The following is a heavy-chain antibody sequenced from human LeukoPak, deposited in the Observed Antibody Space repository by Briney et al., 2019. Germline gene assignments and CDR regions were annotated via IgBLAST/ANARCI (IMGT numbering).Heavy chain of an antibody. CDR2: INHSGST. Sequence: SETLSLTCAVYGGSFSGYYWSWIRQPPGKGLEWIGEINHSGSTNYNPSLKSRVTISVDTSKNQFSLKLSSVTAADTAMYYCARQSGAAIPFVYWGQGTLVTVSS. V-gene: IGHV4-34*01. CDR3: ARQSGAAIPFVY. CDR1: GGSFSGYY. D-gene: IGHD2-2*02. J-gene: IGHJ4*02.